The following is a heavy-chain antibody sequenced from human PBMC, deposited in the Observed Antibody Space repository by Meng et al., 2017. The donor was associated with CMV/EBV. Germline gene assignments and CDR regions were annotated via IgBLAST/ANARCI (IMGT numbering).Heavy chain of an antibody. V-gene: IGHV3-21*04. CDR3: AKEETSLIVVVPALVDY. CDR1: GFTFSSYS. Sequence: GESLKISCAASGFTFSSYSMNWVRQAPGKGLEWVSSITTGSSHMYYADSVKGRFTISRDNSKSTLYLQMNILRAEDTAVYYCAKEETSLIVVVPALVDYWGLGTLVTVSS. D-gene: IGHD2-2*01. CDR2: ITTGSSHM. J-gene: IGHJ4*02.